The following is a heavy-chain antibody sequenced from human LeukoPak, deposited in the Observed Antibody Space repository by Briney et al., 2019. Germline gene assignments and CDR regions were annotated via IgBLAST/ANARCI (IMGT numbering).Heavy chain of an antibody. D-gene: IGHD2-8*01. Sequence: PSETLSLTCTVSGYSISSGYYWGWIRQPPGKGLEWIGSIYHSGTTYCNPSLQSRVTISVDTSKNQFSLKLSSVTAADTAVYYCARDRYAVAVSDPWGQGTLVTVSS. J-gene: IGHJ5*02. CDR3: ARDRYAVAVSDP. V-gene: IGHV4-38-2*02. CDR1: GYSISSGYY. CDR2: IYHSGTT.